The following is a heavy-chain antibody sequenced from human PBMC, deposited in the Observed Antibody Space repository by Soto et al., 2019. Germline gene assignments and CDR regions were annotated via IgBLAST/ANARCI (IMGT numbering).Heavy chain of an antibody. CDR1: GFIFGNYM. J-gene: IGHJ3*02. D-gene: IGHD2-15*01. V-gene: IGHV3-23*01. Sequence: EVQLLESGGGLVQPGESLRLSCAFSGFIFGNYMMTWVRQAPGKGLEWVSTIRDGGESTYYADSVKGRFTISRDNSKNKLYLQMDRLGVEDTAVYYCAPHEHCSGGSCHYDAFDIRGQGTMVTVSS. CDR3: APHEHCSGGSCHYDAFDI. CDR2: IRDGGEST.